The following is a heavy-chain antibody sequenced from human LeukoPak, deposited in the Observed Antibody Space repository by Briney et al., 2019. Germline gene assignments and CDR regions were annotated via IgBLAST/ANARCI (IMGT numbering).Heavy chain of an antibody. D-gene: IGHD5-24*01. CDR1: GFTFSSYS. V-gene: IGHV3-48*01. J-gene: IGHJ4*02. CDR3: AREMATSPFDY. CDR2: ISSSSSTI. Sequence: GGSLRLSCAASGFTFSSYSMNWVRQAPGKGLEWVSYISSSSSTIYYADSVKGRFTISRDNAKNSLYLRMNSLRAEDTAVYYCAREMATSPFDYWGQGTLVTVSS.